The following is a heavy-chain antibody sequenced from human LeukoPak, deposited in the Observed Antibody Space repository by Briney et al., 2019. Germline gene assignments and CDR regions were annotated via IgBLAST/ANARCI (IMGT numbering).Heavy chain of an antibody. J-gene: IGHJ4*02. D-gene: IGHD2/OR15-2a*01. CDR1: GGSISTSNYY. CDR3: AGHIGIFVSRGFDY. V-gene: IGHV4-39*07. Sequence: SETLSLTCTVSGGSISTSNYYWGWIRQPPGKGLEWIGNIFYSGSTYYSPSLKSRVTISLDTSRNQLSLKLSSLIAADTAVYYWAGHIGIFVSRGFDYWGQGTLVTVSS. CDR2: IFYSGST.